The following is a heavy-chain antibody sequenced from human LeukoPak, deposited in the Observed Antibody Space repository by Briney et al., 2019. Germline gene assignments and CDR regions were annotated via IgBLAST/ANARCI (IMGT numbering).Heavy chain of an antibody. D-gene: IGHD6-19*01. V-gene: IGHV4-59*01. CDR1: GGSISSYY. J-gene: IGHJ5*02. Sequence: PSETLSLTCTVSGGSISSYYWSWIRQPPGKGLEWIGHTYHSGGTNYNPSLKSRVTISVDTSKSQFSLKLNSVTAADTAVYYCARGQYTTGWYNWFDPWGQGTLVTVSS. CDR3: ARGQYTTGWYNWFDP. CDR2: TYHSGGT.